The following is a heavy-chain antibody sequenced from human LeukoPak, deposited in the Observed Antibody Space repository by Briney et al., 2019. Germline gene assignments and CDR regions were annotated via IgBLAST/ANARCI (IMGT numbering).Heavy chain of an antibody. CDR2: LNEDGSEK. CDR1: GFTFSTYW. CDR3: ARAVTSTEGY. Sequence: GGSLRLSCAASGFTFSTYWMTWVRQAPGKGLERVASLNEDGSEKYYVDSVKGRFTISRDNAQKSLYLEMKSLSAKDTAVYYCARAVTSTEGYWGQGTLVTVSS. V-gene: IGHV3-7*03. J-gene: IGHJ4*02.